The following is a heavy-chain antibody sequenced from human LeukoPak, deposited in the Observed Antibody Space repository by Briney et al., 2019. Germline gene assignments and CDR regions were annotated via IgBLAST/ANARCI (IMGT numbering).Heavy chain of an antibody. J-gene: IGHJ4*02. CDR3: ARGRGYNYYLDY. V-gene: IGHV1-46*01. Sequence: GASVKVSCKASGYTFTSYYMHWVPQAPGQGLEWMGIINPSGGSTSYAQKFQGRVTMTRATSTSTVYIELSSLRPEDTAMYYCARGRGYNYYLDYWGQGTLVTVSS. D-gene: IGHD5-24*01. CDR1: GYTFTSYY. CDR2: INPSGGST.